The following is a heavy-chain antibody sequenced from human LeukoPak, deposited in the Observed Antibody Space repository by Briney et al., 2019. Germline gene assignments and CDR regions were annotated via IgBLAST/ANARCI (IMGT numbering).Heavy chain of an antibody. CDR1: GFIFSSYA. D-gene: IGHD3-9*01. Sequence: GGSLRLSCAASGFIFSSYAMHWVRQAPGKGLEWVAVISYDGSNKYYADSVKGRFTISRDNSKNTLYLQMNSLKAEDTAVYYCARDRRYFTYWGQGTLVTVSS. CDR2: ISYDGSNK. CDR3: ARDRRYFTY. J-gene: IGHJ4*02. V-gene: IGHV3-30*04.